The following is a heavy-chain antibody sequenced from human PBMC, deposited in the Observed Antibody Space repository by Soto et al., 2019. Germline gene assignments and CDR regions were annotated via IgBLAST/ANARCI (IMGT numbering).Heavy chain of an antibody. V-gene: IGHV3-23*01. Sequence: EVQLLESGGGLIQPGGSLRLSCAASGFTFSSYAMNWVRQAPGKGLEWVSGISGSGGSTYYADSVKGRFTISRDNSKNTLYLQMSSLRAEDTAVYYCAKAFSGYDYWGQGTLVTVSS. CDR1: GFTFSSYA. CDR2: ISGSGGST. CDR3: AKAFSGYDY. J-gene: IGHJ4*02. D-gene: IGHD6-13*01.